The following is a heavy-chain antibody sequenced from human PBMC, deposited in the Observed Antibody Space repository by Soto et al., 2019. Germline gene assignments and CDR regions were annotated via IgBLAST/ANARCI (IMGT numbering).Heavy chain of an antibody. J-gene: IGHJ4*02. V-gene: IGHV3-30-3*01. Sequence: QVQLVESGGGVVQPGRSLRLSCAASGFTFSSYAMHWVRQAPGKGLEWVAVIPYDGSNKYYADSVKGRFTISRDNSKNTLYLQMNSLRAEDTAVYYCARGMDVTTVTPFDYWGQGTLVTVSS. CDR2: IPYDGSNK. CDR1: GFTFSSYA. D-gene: IGHD4-17*01. CDR3: ARGMDVTTVTPFDY.